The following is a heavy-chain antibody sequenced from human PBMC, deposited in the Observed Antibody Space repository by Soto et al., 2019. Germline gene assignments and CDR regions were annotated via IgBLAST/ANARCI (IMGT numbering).Heavy chain of an antibody. Sequence: GGSLGLSCAASGFTFSSYAMHWVRQAPGKGLEWVSIVSASGGSTYYADSAKGRFTISRDNSKNTLYLQMNSLRAEDTAVYYCAKLSGLLWLGEGADYWGQGTLVTVSS. CDR1: GFTFSSYA. D-gene: IGHD3-10*01. J-gene: IGHJ4*02. CDR2: VSASGGST. V-gene: IGHV3-23*01. CDR3: AKLSGLLWLGEGADY.